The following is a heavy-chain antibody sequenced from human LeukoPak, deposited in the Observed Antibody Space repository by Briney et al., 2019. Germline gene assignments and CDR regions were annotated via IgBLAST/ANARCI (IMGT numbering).Heavy chain of an antibody. D-gene: IGHD4/OR15-4a*01. CDR3: GQDWAWGAFGH. CDR2: ITPSGHT. J-gene: IGHJ4*02. V-gene: IGHV3-23*01. CDR1: GFTFSIYG. Sequence: GGALRLSCAASGFTFSIYGMNWVRQAPGKGLEGVSGITPSGHTYYAASVQGRFTIHRDNSKNTLYLQMNRLGAEDTAIYYCGQDWAWGAFGHWGQGTLVTVSS.